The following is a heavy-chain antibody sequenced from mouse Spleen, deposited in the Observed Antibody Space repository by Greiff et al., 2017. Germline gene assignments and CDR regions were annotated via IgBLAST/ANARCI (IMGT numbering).Heavy chain of an antibody. V-gene: IGHV1-26*01. CDR1: GYTFTDYY. CDR2: INPNNGGT. D-gene: IGHD2-14*01. CDR3: ARWYDGGAMDY. J-gene: IGHJ4*01. Sequence: EVQLQQSGPELVKPGASVKISCKASGYTFTDYYMNWVKQSHGKSLEWIGDINPNNGGTSYNQKFKGKATLTVDKSSSTAYMELRSLTSEDSAVYYCARWYDGGAMDYWGQGTSVTVSS.